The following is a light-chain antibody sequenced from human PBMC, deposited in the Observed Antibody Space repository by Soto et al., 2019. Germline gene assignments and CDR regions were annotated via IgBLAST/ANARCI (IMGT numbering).Light chain of an antibody. CDR3: QQHGSSPT. J-gene: IGKJ5*01. CDR2: GAS. Sequence: EIVLTQSPGTLSLSPGERATLSCRASQSVNNNYLAWYQQKPGQTPRRLIYGASSRATGIPDRFSGSGSGADFTLTTSRLEPEDFAVYHCQQHGSSPTFGEGTRLEIK. CDR1: QSVNNNY. V-gene: IGKV3-20*01.